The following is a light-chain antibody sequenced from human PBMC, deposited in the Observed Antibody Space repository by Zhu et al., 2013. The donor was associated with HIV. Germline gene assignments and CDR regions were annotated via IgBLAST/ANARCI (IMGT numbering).Light chain of an antibody. V-gene: IGKV1D-16*01. J-gene: IGKJ1*01. Sequence: DIQMTQFPSSLSASVGDRVTITCRASQNINTYLVWYQQKPGQAPKSLIYAASALQSGVPSRFSGSGSGTDFTLTISSLQPEDVATYYCQKYNSAPWTFGQGTKVEIK. CDR1: QNINTY. CDR2: AAS. CDR3: QKYNSAPWT.